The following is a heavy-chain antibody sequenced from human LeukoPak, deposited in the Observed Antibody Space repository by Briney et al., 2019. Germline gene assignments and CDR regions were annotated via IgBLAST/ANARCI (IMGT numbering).Heavy chain of an antibody. J-gene: IGHJ5*02. CDR1: GYTFTSDD. D-gene: IGHD3-10*01. CDR2: MNPNSGNT. CDR3: ARGLHYGSGTSWFDP. V-gene: IGHV1-8*01. Sequence: ASVKVACKASGYTFTSDDINWVRQATGQGLEWMGWMNPNSGNTGYAQKFQGRVTMTRNTSISTAYMELSSLRSEDTAVYYCARGLHYGSGTSWFDPWGQGALVTVSS.